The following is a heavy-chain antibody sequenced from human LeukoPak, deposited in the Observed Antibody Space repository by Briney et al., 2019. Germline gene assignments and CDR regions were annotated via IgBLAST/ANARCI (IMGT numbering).Heavy chain of an antibody. V-gene: IGHV3-23*01. J-gene: IGHJ4*02. CDR3: AKGPAALLWFGELLALDY. CDR2: ISGSGGST. Sequence: GGSLRLSCAASGFTFSSYAMTWVRQAPGKGLEWVSGISGSGGSTYYADSVKGRFTISRDNSKNTLYLQMNSLRAEDTAVYYCAKGPAALLWFGELLALDYWGQGTLVTVSS. D-gene: IGHD3-10*01. CDR1: GFTFSSYA.